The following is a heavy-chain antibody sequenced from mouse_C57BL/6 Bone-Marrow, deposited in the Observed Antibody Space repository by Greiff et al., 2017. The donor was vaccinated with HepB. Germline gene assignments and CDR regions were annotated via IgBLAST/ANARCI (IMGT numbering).Heavy chain of an antibody. D-gene: IGHD1-1*01. CDR2: ILPGSGST. V-gene: IGHV1-9*01. Sequence: QVQLQQSGAELMKPGASVKLSCKATGYTFTGYWIEWVKQRPGHGLEWIGEILPGSGSTNYNEKFKGKATFTADTSSNTAYMQLSSLTTEDSAIYYCARYSIYYGSSYPYWYFDVGGTGTTVTVSS. CDR3: ARYSIYYGSSYPYWYFDV. CDR1: GYTFTGYW. J-gene: IGHJ1*03.